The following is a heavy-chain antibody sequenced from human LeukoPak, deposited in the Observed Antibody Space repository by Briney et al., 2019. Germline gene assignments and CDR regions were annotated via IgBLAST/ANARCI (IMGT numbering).Heavy chain of an antibody. Sequence: PPETLSLTCTVSGDSISTSNSYWGWIRQPPGKGLEWIGSIYYSGNTYYNASLKSRVTISVDTSKNQFSLKLSSVTAADTAVYYCARGLDSTVTNDYWGQGTLVTVSS. J-gene: IGHJ4*02. CDR2: IYYSGNT. D-gene: IGHD4-17*01. V-gene: IGHV4-39*01. CDR1: GDSISTSNSY. CDR3: ARGLDSTVTNDY.